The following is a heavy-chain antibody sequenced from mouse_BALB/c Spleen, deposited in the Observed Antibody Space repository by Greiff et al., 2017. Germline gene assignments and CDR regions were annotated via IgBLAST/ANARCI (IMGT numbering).Heavy chain of an antibody. Sequence: EVMLVESGGDLVKPGGSLKLSCAASGFTFSSYGMSWVRQTPDKRLEWVATISSGGSYTYYPDSVKGRFTISRDNAKNTLYLQMSSLKSEDTAMYYCAREGTPVYFDYWGQGTTLTVSS. CDR2: ISSGGSYT. V-gene: IGHV5-6*01. CDR3: AREGTPVYFDY. D-gene: IGHD3-3*01. CDR1: GFTFSSYG. J-gene: IGHJ2*01.